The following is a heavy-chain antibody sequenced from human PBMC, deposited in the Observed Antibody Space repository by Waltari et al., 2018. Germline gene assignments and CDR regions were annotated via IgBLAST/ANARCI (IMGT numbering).Heavy chain of an antibody. V-gene: IGHV3-21*06. CDR3: ARAGSGYDDPLDY. D-gene: IGHD5-12*01. J-gene: IGHJ4*02. Sequence: EVPLVESGGGRVGSGGSLMLYCAVSVLTLTPSGLNWGRQPPGKGLGWVSFISTSSNYIYYADSVKGRFAVSRDNARNSIFLDMNSLRAEDTAVYYCARAGSGYDDPLDYWGQGTQVTVSS. CDR2: ISTSSNYI. CDR1: VLTLTPSG.